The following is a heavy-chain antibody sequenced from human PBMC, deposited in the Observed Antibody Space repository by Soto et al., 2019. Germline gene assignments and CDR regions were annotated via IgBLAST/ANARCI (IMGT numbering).Heavy chain of an antibody. D-gene: IGHD3-10*01. V-gene: IGHV4-31*02. CDR2: IYYIGST. J-gene: IGHJ4*02. CDR3: ARDHMVRGALDY. Sequence: WTWIRQRPGKGLEWIGYIYYIGSTYYNPSLKSRLTISVDTSKNQFSLKLSSVTAADTAVYYCARDHMVRGALDYWGQGTLVTVSS.